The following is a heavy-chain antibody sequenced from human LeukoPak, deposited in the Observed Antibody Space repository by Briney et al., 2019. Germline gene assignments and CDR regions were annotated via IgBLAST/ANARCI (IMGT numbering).Heavy chain of an antibody. Sequence: ASVKVSCKAPGYTFTGYYMHWVRQAPGQGLEWMGWINPNSGGTNYAQKFQGRVTMTRDTSISTAYMELSRLRSDDTAVYYCARHNSSGYPGDYFDYWGQGTLVTVSS. D-gene: IGHD3-22*01. V-gene: IGHV1-2*02. CDR1: GYTFTGYY. CDR3: ARHNSSGYPGDYFDY. CDR2: INPNSGGT. J-gene: IGHJ4*02.